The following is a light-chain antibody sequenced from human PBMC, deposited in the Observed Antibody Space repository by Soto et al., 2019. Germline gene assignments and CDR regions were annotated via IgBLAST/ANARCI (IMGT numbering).Light chain of an antibody. V-gene: IGKV3-15*01. J-gene: IGKJ4*01. CDR3: QHYNNWPLLT. CDR1: RSAGTK. CDR2: AAS. Sequence: EIVMTQSPATLSVSPGERATLSCRASRSAGTKLAWYQQKPGQAPRLLIYAASTRATGIPVRFSGSGSGTEFTLTISSLQSEDFAVYYCQHYNNWPLLTFGGGTKVDIK.